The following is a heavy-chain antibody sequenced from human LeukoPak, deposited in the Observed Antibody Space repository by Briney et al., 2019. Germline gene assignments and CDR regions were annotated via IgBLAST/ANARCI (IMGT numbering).Heavy chain of an antibody. V-gene: IGHV1-24*01. CDR2: FDPEDGET. J-gene: IGHJ5*02. CDR1: GYTLTELS. D-gene: IGHD5/OR15-5a*01. Sequence: ASVKVSCKVSGYTLTELSMHWVRQAPGKGREWMGGFDPEDGETIYAQKFQGRVTMTEDTSTDTAYMELSSLRSEDTAVYYCATSLCRPCLGGWFDPWGQGTLVTVSS. CDR3: ATSLCRPCLGGWFDP.